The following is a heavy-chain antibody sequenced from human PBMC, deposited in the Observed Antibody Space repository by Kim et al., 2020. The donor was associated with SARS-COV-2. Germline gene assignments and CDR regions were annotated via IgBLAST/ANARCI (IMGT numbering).Heavy chain of an antibody. D-gene: IGHD3-10*01. CDR3: ARASLGITMVRGYQVGMDV. J-gene: IGHJ6*02. Sequence: SETLSLTCTVSGCSISSYYWSWIRQPPGKGLEWIGYIYYSGSTNYNPSLKSRVTIAVDTSKNQFSLMLSSVTAADTAVYYCARASLGITMVRGYQVGMDVWGQGTTVTVSS. CDR2: IYYSGST. CDR1: GCSISSYY. V-gene: IGHV4-59*01.